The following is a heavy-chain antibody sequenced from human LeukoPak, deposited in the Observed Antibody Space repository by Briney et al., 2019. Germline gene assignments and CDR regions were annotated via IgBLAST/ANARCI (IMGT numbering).Heavy chain of an antibody. V-gene: IGHV4-39*01. CDR1: GGSISSSSYY. Sequence: SETLSLTCTVSGGSISSSSYYWGWIRQPPGKGLEWLGSIYYSGSTYYNPSLKSRVTISVDTSKNQFSLKLSSVTAADTAVYYCARSRGYSYGTTFLDYWGQGTLVTVSS. CDR3: ARSRGYSYGTTFLDY. J-gene: IGHJ4*02. CDR2: IYYSGST. D-gene: IGHD5-18*01.